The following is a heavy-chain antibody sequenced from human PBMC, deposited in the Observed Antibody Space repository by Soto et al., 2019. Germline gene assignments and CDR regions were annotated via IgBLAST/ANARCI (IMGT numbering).Heavy chain of an antibody. CDR1: GYIFTSYY. Sequence: GASVKVSCKASGYIFTSYYIHWVRQAPGQGLEWMGWINPFDGSRMFAQSFQGRVTMTRDTSTSTVYMELSSLRSEDTAVYYCARNGEAGTPEIYFDYGGQETLVTV. V-gene: IGHV1-46*01. J-gene: IGHJ4*02. CDR3: ARNGEAGTPEIYFDY. CDR2: INPFDGSR. D-gene: IGHD6-13*01.